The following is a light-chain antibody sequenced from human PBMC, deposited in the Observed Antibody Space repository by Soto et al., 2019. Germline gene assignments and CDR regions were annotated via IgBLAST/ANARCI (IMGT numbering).Light chain of an antibody. CDR1: QRISTY. CDR2: DAS. Sequence: GDRVTITCRASQRISTYLAWYQHKPGKAPKLMIYDASCLESGVPSRFSGSGSGTDFPLIISSLHADDFATYYCQQSYSFRTFGQGTQVEIK. CDR3: QQSYSFRT. J-gene: IGKJ1*01. V-gene: IGKV1-5*01.